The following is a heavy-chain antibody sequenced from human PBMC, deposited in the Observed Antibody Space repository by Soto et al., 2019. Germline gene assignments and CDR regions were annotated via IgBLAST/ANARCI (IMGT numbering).Heavy chain of an antibody. D-gene: IGHD1-20*01. J-gene: IGHJ6*02. CDR1: GYTFTGYY. CDR3: ARGGYYLYNRNYYYYGMDV. V-gene: IGHV1-2*04. CDR2: INPNSGGT. Sequence: QVQLVQSGAEVKKPGASVKVSCKASGYTFTGYYMHWVRQAPGQGLEWMGWINPNSGGTNYAQKFQGWVTMTRDTSLSTAYMELSRLRSDDTAVYYCARGGYYLYNRNYYYYGMDVWGQGTTVTVSS.